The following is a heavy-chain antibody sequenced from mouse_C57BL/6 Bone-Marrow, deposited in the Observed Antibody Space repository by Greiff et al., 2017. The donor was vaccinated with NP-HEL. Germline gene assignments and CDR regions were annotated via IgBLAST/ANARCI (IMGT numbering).Heavy chain of an antibody. CDR1: GYAFSSYW. V-gene: IGHV1-80*01. D-gene: IGHD2-5*01. Sequence: VQLVESGAELVKPGASVKISCKASGYAFSSYWMNWVKQRPGKGLEWIGQIYPGDGDTNYNGKFKGKATLTADKSSSTAYMQLSSLTSEDSAVYFCARRGAYYSNSFAYWGQGTLVTVSA. CDR2: IYPGDGDT. CDR3: ARRGAYYSNSFAY. J-gene: IGHJ3*01.